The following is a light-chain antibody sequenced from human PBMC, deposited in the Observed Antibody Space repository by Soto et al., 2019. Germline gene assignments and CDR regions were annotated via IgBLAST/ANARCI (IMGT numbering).Light chain of an antibody. V-gene: IGLV1-44*01. CDR2: GND. CDR1: SSNIGSDT. CDR3: VAWDDSLNGYV. J-gene: IGLJ1*01. Sequence: QSVRTQPPSASGTPGQRVTMSCSGSSSNIGSDTVNWYQQLPGTAPKLLIYGNDQRPSGVPDRFSGSKSGTSASLAISGLQSEDEADYYCVAWDDSLNGYVFGTGTKLTVL.